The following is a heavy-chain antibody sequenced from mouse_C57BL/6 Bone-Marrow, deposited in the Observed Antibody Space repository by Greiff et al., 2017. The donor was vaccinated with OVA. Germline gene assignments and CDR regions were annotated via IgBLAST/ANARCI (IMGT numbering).Heavy chain of an antibody. Sequence: VQLKESGPELVKPGASVKIPCKASGYTFTDYNMDWVKQSHGKSLEWIGDINPNNGGTIYNQKFKGKATLTVDKSSSTAYMELRSLTSEDTAVYYCARRNYYGSKGGYAMDYWGQGTSVTVSS. CDR1: GYTFTDYN. CDR2: INPNNGGT. J-gene: IGHJ4*01. CDR3: ARRNYYGSKGGYAMDY. V-gene: IGHV1-18*01. D-gene: IGHD1-1*01.